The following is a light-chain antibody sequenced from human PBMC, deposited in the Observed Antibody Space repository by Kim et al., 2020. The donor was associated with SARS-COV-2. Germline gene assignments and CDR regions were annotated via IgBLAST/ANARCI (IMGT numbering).Light chain of an antibody. CDR1: QSVLYSSNNKNY. Sequence: ATINCKSSQSVLYSSNNKNYLAWYQQKPGQPPKLLIYWASTRESGVPDRFSGSGSGTDFTLTISSLQAEDVAVYYCQQYYSTSSTFGQGTRLEIK. V-gene: IGKV4-1*01. J-gene: IGKJ5*01. CDR2: WAS. CDR3: QQYYSTSST.